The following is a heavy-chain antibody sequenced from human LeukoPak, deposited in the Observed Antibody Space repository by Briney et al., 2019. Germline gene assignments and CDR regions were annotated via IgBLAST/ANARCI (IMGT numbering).Heavy chain of an antibody. D-gene: IGHD3-3*01. CDR3: ARDVPDDFWSGYYSPNYFDY. CDR1: GYTFTGYY. Sequence: ASVKVSCKASGYTFTGYYMHWVRQAPGQGLERMGWINPNSGGTNYAQKFQGRVTMTRDTSISTAYMELSRLRSDDTAAYYCARDVPDDFWSGYYSPNYFDYWGQGTLVTVSS. V-gene: IGHV1-2*02. CDR2: INPNSGGT. J-gene: IGHJ4*02.